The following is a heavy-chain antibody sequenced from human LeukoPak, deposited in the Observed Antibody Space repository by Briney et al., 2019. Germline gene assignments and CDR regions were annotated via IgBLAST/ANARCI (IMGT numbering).Heavy chain of an antibody. CDR1: GFTFSNAW. CDR2: IKSKPVGETT. V-gene: IGHV3-15*01. Sequence: GGSLRLSCAASGFTFSNAWMNWVRQAPGKGLEWVGRIKSKPVGETTSYAAPVIGRFTISRDDSRNTVYLQMNSLKTEDTAPYYCTTCGGDCYFNYWGQGTLVTVSS. CDR3: TTCGGDCYFNY. D-gene: IGHD2-21*02. J-gene: IGHJ4*02.